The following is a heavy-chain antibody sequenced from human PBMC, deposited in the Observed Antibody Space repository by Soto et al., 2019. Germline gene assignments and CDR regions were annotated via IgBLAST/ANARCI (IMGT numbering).Heavy chain of an antibody. CDR3: ATYHDDEWESYRHRY. CDR1: GLAFRSFL. V-gene: IGHV3-7*01. J-gene: IGHJ4*02. CDR2: INQDGRVT. Sequence: AGGSLRLSCAASGLAFRSFLMSWVRQAPGGGLEWVANINQDGRVTYYSDSVRDRFTISRDNAANSLFLHMNSLGAEDTAVYYCATYHDDEWESYRHRYWGQGTLVTVSS. D-gene: IGHD3-16*02.